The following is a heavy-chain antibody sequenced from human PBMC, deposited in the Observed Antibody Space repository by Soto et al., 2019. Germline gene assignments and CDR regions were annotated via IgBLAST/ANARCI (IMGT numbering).Heavy chain of an antibody. CDR3: ARGYDWNYAF. CDR1: GGSFSGYY. V-gene: IGHV4-34*01. D-gene: IGHD1-7*01. CDR2: INHRGST. J-gene: IGHJ4*02. Sequence: SETLSLTCAVHGGSFSGYYWSWIRQPPDKGLEWIGEINHRGSTNYNPSLKSRVTMSVDTSKNQFSLNLSSVIAADTAVYYCARGYDWNYAFWGQGTLVTVSS.